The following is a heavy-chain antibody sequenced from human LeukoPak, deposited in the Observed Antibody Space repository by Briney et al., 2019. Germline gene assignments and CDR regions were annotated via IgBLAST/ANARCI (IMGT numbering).Heavy chain of an antibody. Sequence: SETLSLTCTVSGGSISSYYWSWIRQPPGKGLEWIGYIYYSGSTNDNPSLKSRVTISVDTSKNQFSLKLSSVTAADTAVYYCARVLGDCSSTSCYGAYYYYYMDVWGKGTTVTVSS. CDR3: ARVLGDCSSTSCYGAYYYYYMDV. J-gene: IGHJ6*03. V-gene: IGHV4-59*01. CDR1: GGSISSYY. CDR2: IYYSGST. D-gene: IGHD2-2*01.